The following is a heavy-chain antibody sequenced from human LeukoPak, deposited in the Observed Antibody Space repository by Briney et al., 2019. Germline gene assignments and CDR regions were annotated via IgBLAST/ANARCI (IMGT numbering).Heavy chain of an antibody. V-gene: IGHV3-53*01. CDR3: ARGEVVGSSTSLNWFDP. Sequence: PGGSLRLSCVASGFTVSTNYMSWVRQAPGKGLEWVSVFYSGGNTYYADSVKGRFTISRDTSKNTLYLQMDSLRAEDTAVYYCARGEVVGSSTSLNWFDPWGQGTLVTVSS. D-gene: IGHD2-2*01. J-gene: IGHJ5*02. CDR2: FYSGGNT. CDR1: GFTVSTNY.